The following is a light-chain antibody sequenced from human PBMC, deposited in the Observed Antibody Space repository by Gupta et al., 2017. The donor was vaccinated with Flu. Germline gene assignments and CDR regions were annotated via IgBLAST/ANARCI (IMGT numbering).Light chain of an antibody. V-gene: IGLV2-14*02. J-gene: IGLJ2*01. CDR3: SSYTPRSTPMI. CDR2: EVN. Sequence: QSALTQPASVSGAPGESIPSSCTGTSSAIGSYDLVSWYQHHPGKAPRLIISEVNNRPSGVPNRFSGSKSGITASLTIAALQSEDVADYYCSSYTPRSTPMIFGGGTKLTVL. CDR1: SSAIGSYDL.